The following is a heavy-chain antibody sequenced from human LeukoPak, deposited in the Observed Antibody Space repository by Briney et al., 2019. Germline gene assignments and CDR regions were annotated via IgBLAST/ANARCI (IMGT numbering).Heavy chain of an antibody. CDR1: GFTFTTYS. Sequence: PGGSLRLSCEASGFTFTTYSMTWVRQTPGEGLEWVSSISTRDTFINYADSVKGRFIISRDNSKNTLYLQMNSLRTEDTAVYYCARSWATGRWGDWFDPWGQGTLVTVSS. CDR2: ISTRDTFI. V-gene: IGHV3-21*01. D-gene: IGHD3-16*01. CDR3: ARSWATGRWGDWFDP. J-gene: IGHJ5*02.